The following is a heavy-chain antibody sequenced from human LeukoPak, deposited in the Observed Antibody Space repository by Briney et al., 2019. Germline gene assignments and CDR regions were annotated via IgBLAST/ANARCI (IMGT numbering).Heavy chain of an antibody. J-gene: IGHJ3*02. CDR1: GFTFDDYA. CDR3: AKWMLGYCSSTRCHDAFDI. CDR2: ISWNSGSI. D-gene: IGHD2-2*01. Sequence: QPGRSLRLSCAASGFTFDDYAMRWVRQAPGKGLEWVSGISWNSGSIGYADSVKGRFTISRDNAKNSLYLQMNSLRAEDTDMYYCAKWMLGYCSSTRCHDAFDIWGQGTMVTVSS. V-gene: IGHV3-9*01.